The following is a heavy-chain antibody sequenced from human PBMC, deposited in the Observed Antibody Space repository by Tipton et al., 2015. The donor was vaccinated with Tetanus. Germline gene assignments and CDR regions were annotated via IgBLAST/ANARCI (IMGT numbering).Heavy chain of an antibody. CDR1: GASISSIYS. V-gene: IGHV4-30-2*01. D-gene: IGHD2-2*01. J-gene: IGHJ4*02. CDR2: VFRSGSA. Sequence: RSLRLSCAVSGASISSIYSWSWIRQPPGKGLEWIGYVFRSGSADYNPSLKSRVNISLDRSENQISLMLTSVTAADTAVYYCARAACSSTSCYSHYFDYWGPGSLVTVSS. CDR3: ARAACSSTSCYSHYFDY.